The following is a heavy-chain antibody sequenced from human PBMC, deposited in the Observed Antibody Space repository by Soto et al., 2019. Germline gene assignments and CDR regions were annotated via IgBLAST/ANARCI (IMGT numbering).Heavy chain of an antibody. J-gene: IGHJ4*02. D-gene: IGHD1-26*01. CDR2: INPSGDST. CDR3: ARDWEFGY. V-gene: IGHV1-46*01. Sequence: ASVKVSCKASGYTFSSYYMHWVRQAPGQGLEWMGVINPSGDSTSYAQKFRGRVTITRDTSTSALFMELSSLRSEDTAVYFCARDWEFGYWGQGSLVTVSS. CDR1: GYTFSSYY.